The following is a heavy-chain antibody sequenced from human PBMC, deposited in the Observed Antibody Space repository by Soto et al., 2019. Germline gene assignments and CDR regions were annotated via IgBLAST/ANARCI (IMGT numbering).Heavy chain of an antibody. V-gene: IGHV3-11*01. J-gene: IGHJ6*02. Sequence: PGGSLRLSCAASGFTFSDYYMSWIRQAPGKGLEWVSYISSSGSTIYYADSVKGRFTISRDNAKNSLYLQMNSLRAEDTAVYYYSKVLLGYDILTGYYYYYYGMDVWGQGTTVTVSS. CDR2: ISSSGSTI. D-gene: IGHD3-9*01. CDR3: SKVLLGYDILTGYYYYYYGMDV. CDR1: GFTFSDYY.